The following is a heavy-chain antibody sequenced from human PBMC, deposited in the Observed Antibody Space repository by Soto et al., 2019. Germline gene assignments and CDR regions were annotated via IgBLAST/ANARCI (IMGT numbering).Heavy chain of an antibody. D-gene: IGHD3-10*02. CDR2: INEDGSEI. CDR3: ARDIGFDYVA. J-gene: IGHJ4*02. Sequence: EVQLVESGGGLVQPGGSLRVSCAVSGFTFRSFWMSWVRQAPGKGLEWVATINEDGSEIYYVDSVKGRFTISRDNAQNSLYLQMRSLIAEDTAGYFCARDIGFDYVARAQRTRVTLSS. V-gene: IGHV3-7*01. CDR1: GFTFRSFW.